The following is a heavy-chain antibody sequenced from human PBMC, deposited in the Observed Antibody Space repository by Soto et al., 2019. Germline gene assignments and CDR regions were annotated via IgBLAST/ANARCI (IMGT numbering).Heavy chain of an antibody. D-gene: IGHD1-26*01. Sequence: QVQLVQSGAEVKKPGSSVKVSCKASGGTFSSYTISWVRQAPGQGLEWMGRIIPILGIANYAQKFQGRVTITXDXSTSTAYMELSSLRSEDTAVDYCARDSVGATSAGGYWGQGTLVTVSS. CDR2: IIPILGIA. V-gene: IGHV1-69*08. J-gene: IGHJ4*02. CDR1: GGTFSSYT. CDR3: ARDSVGATSAGGY.